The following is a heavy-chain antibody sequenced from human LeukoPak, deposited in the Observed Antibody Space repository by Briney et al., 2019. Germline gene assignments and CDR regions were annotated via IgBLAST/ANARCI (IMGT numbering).Heavy chain of an antibody. D-gene: IGHD6-13*01. CDR1: GGSLSSYY. V-gene: IGHV4-59*08. CDR2: IYYSGST. Sequence: PSETLSLTCTVSGGSLSSYYWSWIRQPPGKGLEWIGYIYYSGSTNYNPSLKSRVTISVDTSKNQFSLKLSSVTAADTAVYYCARLGSGGSSWPYYFDYWGQGTLVTVSS. J-gene: IGHJ4*02. CDR3: ARLGSGGSSWPYYFDY.